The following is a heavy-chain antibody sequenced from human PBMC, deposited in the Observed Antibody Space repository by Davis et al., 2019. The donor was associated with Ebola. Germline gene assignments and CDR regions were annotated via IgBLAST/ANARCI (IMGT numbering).Heavy chain of an antibody. CDR3: TTPGGQDSGYDVFDI. Sequence: ASVKVSCKASGYTFTNYGVSWVRQAPGQGLEWMGWISTYSGKTSYAQKLQGRVTMTTDTSTATAYMELRSLRSADTALYYCTTPGGQDSGYDVFDIWGQGTMVTVSS. D-gene: IGHD5-12*01. V-gene: IGHV1-18*01. J-gene: IGHJ3*02. CDR2: ISTYSGKT. CDR1: GYTFTNYG.